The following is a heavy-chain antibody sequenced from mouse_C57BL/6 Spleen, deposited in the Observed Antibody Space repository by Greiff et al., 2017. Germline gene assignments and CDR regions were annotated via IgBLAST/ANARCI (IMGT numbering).Heavy chain of an antibody. Sequence: VHVKQSGPVLARPGASVKMSCKTSGYTFTSYWMHWVKQRPGQGLEWIGAIYPGNSDTSYNQKFKGKAKLTAVTSASTAYMELSSLTNEDSAVYYCTRDYYGSSFYAMDYWGQGTSVTVSS. D-gene: IGHD1-1*01. CDR1: GYTFTSYW. V-gene: IGHV1-5*01. CDR3: TRDYYGSSFYAMDY. CDR2: IYPGNSDT. J-gene: IGHJ4*01.